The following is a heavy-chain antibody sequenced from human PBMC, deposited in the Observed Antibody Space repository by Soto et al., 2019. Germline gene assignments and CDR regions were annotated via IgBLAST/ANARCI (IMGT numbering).Heavy chain of an antibody. J-gene: IGHJ5*02. CDR3: ARAAPYNWNDNWFDP. D-gene: IGHD1-20*01. CDR2: IIPILGIA. V-gene: IGHV1-69*04. Sequence: ASVKVSCKASGGTFSSYAISWVRQAPGQGLEWMGRIIPILGIANYAQKFQGRVTITADKSTSTAYMELSSLRSEDTAVYYCARAAPYNWNDNWFDPWGQGTLVTVSS. CDR1: GGTFSSYA.